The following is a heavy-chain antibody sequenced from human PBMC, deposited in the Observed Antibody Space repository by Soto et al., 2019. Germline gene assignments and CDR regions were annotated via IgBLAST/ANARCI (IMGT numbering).Heavy chain of an antibody. CDR3: AIGQGGTNY. Sequence: QVQVQQWGAGLLKPSETLSLTCAVYGGSFNPYYWSWVRQPPGKGLEWIAEIQQGVGTYYNPSLKSRIAISLETSKSQFSPNLNSVNDAATAVYYCAIGQGGTNYWGQGSLVIVSS. CDR2: IQQGVGT. D-gene: IGHD3-16*01. V-gene: IGHV4-34*02. J-gene: IGHJ4*02. CDR1: GGSFNPYY.